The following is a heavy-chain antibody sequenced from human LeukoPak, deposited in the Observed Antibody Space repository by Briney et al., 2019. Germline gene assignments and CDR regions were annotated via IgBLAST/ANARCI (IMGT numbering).Heavy chain of an antibody. V-gene: IGHV4-30-4*08. Sequence: SQTLSLTCTVSGGSISSGDYYWSWIRQPPGKGLEWPGYIYYSGSTYYNPSLKSRVTISVDTSKNQFSLKLSSVTAADTAVYYCASGGLAAAGRPYYYYMDGWGKGTTVTVSS. CDR2: IYYSGST. J-gene: IGHJ6*03. D-gene: IGHD6-13*01. CDR1: GGSISSGDYY. CDR3: ASGGLAAAGRPYYYYMDG.